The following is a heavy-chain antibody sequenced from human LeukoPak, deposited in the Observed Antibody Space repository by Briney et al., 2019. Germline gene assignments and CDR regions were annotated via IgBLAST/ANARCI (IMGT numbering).Heavy chain of an antibody. CDR1: GGSISSGDYY. J-gene: IGHJ3*02. D-gene: IGHD5-24*01. CDR3: ARVPIEMATTGEVDDAFDI. CDR2: IYYSGST. V-gene: IGHV4-30-4*01. Sequence: PSETLSLTCTVSGGSISSGDYYWSWIRQPPGKGLEWIGYIYYSGSTYYNPSLKSRVTISVDTSKNQFSLKLSSVTAADTAVYYCARVPIEMATTGEVDDAFDIWGQGTMVTVSS.